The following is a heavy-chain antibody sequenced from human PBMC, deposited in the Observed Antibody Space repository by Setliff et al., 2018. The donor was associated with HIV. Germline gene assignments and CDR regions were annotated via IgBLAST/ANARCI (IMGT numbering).Heavy chain of an antibody. Sequence: ASVKVSCKASGYTFTSYYMHWVRQAPGQGLEWMGIINPSGGSTSYAQTFQGRVTMTRDTSANTAYMELSRLRSDDTAVSYCARGVKGIATTGKYYFDYWGQGTLVTVSS. V-gene: IGHV1-46*01. D-gene: IGHD6-13*01. CDR1: GYTFTSYY. CDR2: INPSGGST. CDR3: ARGVKGIATTGKYYFDY. J-gene: IGHJ4*02.